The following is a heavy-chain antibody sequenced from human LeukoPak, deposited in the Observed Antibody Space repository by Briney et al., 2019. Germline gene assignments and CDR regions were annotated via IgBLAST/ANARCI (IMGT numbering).Heavy chain of an antibody. D-gene: IGHD6-6*01. V-gene: IGHV1-69*05. CDR1: GGTFSSYA. CDR3: ARSIAAHNWFDP. CDR2: IIPIFGTA. Sequence: SVKVSCKASGGTFSSYAISWVRQAPGQGLEWMGGIIPIFGTANYAQKFQGRVTMTRDTSISTAYMELSRLRSDDTAVYYCARSIAAHNWFDPWGQGTLVTVSS. J-gene: IGHJ5*02.